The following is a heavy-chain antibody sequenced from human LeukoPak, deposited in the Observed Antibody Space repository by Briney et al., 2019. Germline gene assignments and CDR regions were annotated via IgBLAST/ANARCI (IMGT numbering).Heavy chain of an antibody. Sequence: GGSLRLPCAVSRFTFSTYAMSWVRQAPGQGLQWVSAISANGADKYYADYAKGRFTISRDNSKNTLFLQMTSLEVEDTAVYFCANYRKPQGLDYWGQGTLVTVSS. V-gene: IGHV3-23*01. CDR2: ISANGADK. J-gene: IGHJ4*02. CDR1: RFTFSTYA. CDR3: ANYRKPQGLDY. D-gene: IGHD1-14*01.